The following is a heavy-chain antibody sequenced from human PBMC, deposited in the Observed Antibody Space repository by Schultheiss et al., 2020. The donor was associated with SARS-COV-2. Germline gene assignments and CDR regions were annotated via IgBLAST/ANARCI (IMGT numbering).Heavy chain of an antibody. CDR3: AKDVRTWNYEYYYGMDV. J-gene: IGHJ6*02. CDR2: IKQDGSEK. Sequence: GGSLRLSCAASGFIFSDYAMNWVRQAPGKGLEWVANIKQDGSEKYYADSVKGRFTISRDNSKNTLYLQMNSLRAEDTAVYYCAKDVRTWNYEYYYGMDVWGQGTTVTVSS. D-gene: IGHD1-7*01. V-gene: IGHV3-30*02. CDR1: GFIFSDYA.